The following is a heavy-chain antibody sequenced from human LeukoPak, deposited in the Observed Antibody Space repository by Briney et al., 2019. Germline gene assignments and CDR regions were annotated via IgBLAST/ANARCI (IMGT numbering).Heavy chain of an antibody. CDR2: IYYSGST. V-gene: IGHV4-59*01. J-gene: IGHJ5*02. D-gene: IGHD1-7*01. CDR3: ARTHPPQLLLFWFDP. Sequence: SETLSLTCTVSGGSISSYYWSWIRQPPGKGLEWIGYIYYSGSTNYNPSLKSRVTISVDTSKNQFSLKLSSVTAADTAVYYCARTHPPQLLLFWFDPWGQGTLVTVSS. CDR1: GGSISSYY.